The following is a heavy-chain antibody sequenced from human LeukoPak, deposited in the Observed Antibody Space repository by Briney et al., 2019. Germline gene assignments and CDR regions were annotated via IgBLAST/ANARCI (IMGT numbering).Heavy chain of an antibody. CDR3: AKTWIQPGSPGWYFDL. CDR1: GGSISSYY. Sequence: PSETLSLTCTVSGGSISSYYWSWVRQAPGKGLEWVSAISGSGGSTYYADSVKGRFTISRDNSKNTLYLQMNSLRAEDTAVYYCAKTWIQPGSPGWYFDLWGRGTLVTVSS. J-gene: IGHJ2*01. CDR2: ISGSGGST. V-gene: IGHV3-23*01. D-gene: IGHD5-18*01.